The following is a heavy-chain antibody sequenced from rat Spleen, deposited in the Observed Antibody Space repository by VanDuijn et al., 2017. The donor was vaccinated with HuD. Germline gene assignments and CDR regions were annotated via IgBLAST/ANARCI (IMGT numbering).Heavy chain of an antibody. CDR2: ITNTGGST. Sequence: EVQLVESGGGLVQPGRSLKLSCVASGFTFNNYWMTWIRQAPGKGLEWVAYITNTGGSTFYQDSVTGRFTISRDNAKNTLYLQMTSLRSEDTGNYYCTKNWDYWGQGVMVTVSS. V-gene: IGHV5-31*01. J-gene: IGHJ2*01. D-gene: IGHD3-6*01. CDR1: GFTFNNYW. CDR3: TKNWDY.